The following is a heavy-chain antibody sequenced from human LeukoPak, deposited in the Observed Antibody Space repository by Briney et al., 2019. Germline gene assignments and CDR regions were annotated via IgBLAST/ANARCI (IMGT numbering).Heavy chain of an antibody. CDR2: IKEDGSEK. Sequence: PGGSLRLSCAASGFSFRSCWMSWVRQAPGKGLEWVANIKEDGSEKYYVDSAKGRFTISRDNAENALYLQMNSLRAEDTAVYYCARVAWPHYFDYWGQGTLVTVSS. CDR3: ARVAWPHYFDY. V-gene: IGHV3-7*01. D-gene: IGHD2-21*01. J-gene: IGHJ4*02. CDR1: GFSFRSCW.